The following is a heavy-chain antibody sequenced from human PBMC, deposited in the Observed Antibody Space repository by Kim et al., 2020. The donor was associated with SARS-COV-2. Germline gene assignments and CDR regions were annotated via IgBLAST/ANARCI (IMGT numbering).Heavy chain of an antibody. D-gene: IGHD3-3*01. Sequence: GESLKISCQGSGYIFTPYYIGWVRQMPGKGLELMGVIYPGDSHTRYNPSFQGQFTISVDKSINTAYLQRNNLEASDTAMYYCTNRGGLGEIDAFDIWGQGTQVTVSA. J-gene: IGHJ3*02. CDR1: GYIFTPYY. CDR2: IYPGDSHT. V-gene: IGHV5-51*01. CDR3: TNRGGLGEIDAFDI.